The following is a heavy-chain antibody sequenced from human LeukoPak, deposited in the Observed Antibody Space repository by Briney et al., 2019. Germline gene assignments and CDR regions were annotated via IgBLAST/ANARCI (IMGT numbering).Heavy chain of an antibody. CDR1: GFTFSSYW. CDR2: INSDGSTT. D-gene: IGHD3-3*02. Sequence: GGSLRLSCAASGFTFSSYWMHWVRQAPGKGLVWVSLINSDGSTTSYADSVKGRFTISRDNAKNTLYLQMNSLRVEDTAVYYCARSALDYWGQGTLVTLSS. J-gene: IGHJ4*02. CDR3: ARSALDY. V-gene: IGHV3-74*01.